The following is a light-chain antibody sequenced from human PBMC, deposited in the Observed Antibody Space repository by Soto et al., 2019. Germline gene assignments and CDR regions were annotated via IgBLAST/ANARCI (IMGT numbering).Light chain of an antibody. V-gene: IGLV1-40*01. CDR1: SSNIGAGYD. CDR3: QSYDSSLSGAYV. Sequence: QSVLTQPPSVSGAPGQRVTISCTGRSSNIGAGYDVHWYQQLPGTAPKLLIYGNSNRPSGVPDRFSGSKSGTSASLAITGLQAEDEADYCCQSYDSSLSGAYVFGTGTKLTVL. CDR2: GNS. J-gene: IGLJ1*01.